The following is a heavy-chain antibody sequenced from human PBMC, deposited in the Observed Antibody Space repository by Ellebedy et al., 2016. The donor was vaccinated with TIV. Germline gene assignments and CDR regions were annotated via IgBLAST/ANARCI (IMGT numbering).Heavy chain of an antibody. CDR2: IIPSLGLGTV. J-gene: IGHJ4*02. V-gene: IGHV1-69*06. Sequence: AASVKVSCKSSGGTFSSYAITWVRQAPGQGLEWMGGIIPSLGLGTVKIVQSFQDRVTISADISTSTTYMDLIRLTSDDTAVYYCATFVAGAGQFDHWGQGTLVTVSS. D-gene: IGHD6-19*01. CDR3: ATFVAGAGQFDH. CDR1: GGTFSSYA.